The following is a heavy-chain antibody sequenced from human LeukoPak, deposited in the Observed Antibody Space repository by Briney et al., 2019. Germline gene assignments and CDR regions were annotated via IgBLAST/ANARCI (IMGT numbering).Heavy chain of an antibody. D-gene: IGHD4-17*01. J-gene: IGHJ3*02. V-gene: IGHV3-23*01. Sequence: GGSLRLSCAASGFTFSSYGMSWVRQAPGKGLEWVSAISGSGGSTYYADSVKGRFTISRDNSKNTLYLQMNSLRAEDTAVYYCAKDLARKSFDYGESGGAFDIWGQGTMVTVSS. CDR2: ISGSGGST. CDR1: GFTFSSYG. CDR3: AKDLARKSFDYGESGGAFDI.